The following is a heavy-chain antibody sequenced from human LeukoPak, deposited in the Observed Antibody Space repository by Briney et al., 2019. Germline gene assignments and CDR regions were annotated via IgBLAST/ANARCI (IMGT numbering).Heavy chain of an antibody. Sequence: ASVKVSCKASGYTFTGYYMHWVRQAPGQGLEWMGWINPNSGGTNYAQKFQGRVTMTRNTSISTAYMELRSLRSDDTAVYYCARVRYCSSTSCYFFSAITKSDYYYYYGMDVWGQGTTVTVSS. V-gene: IGHV1-2*02. CDR1: GYTFTGYY. CDR2: INPNSGGT. J-gene: IGHJ6*02. D-gene: IGHD2-2*01. CDR3: ARVRYCSSTSCYFFSAITKSDYYYYYGMDV.